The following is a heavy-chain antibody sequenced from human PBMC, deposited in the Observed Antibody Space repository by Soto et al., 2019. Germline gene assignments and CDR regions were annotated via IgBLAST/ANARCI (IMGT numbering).Heavy chain of an antibody. CDR1: GDTFTGYY. Sequence: ASVKVSCKASGDTFTGYYVHWVRQAPGQGLEWMGWINTNSGDTQYAQKFQGRVTMTSDTSTTTIYMELSSLRSDDTAVYYCARDRQHLILYNWFDPWGQGTLVTVSS. J-gene: IGHJ5*02. V-gene: IGHV1-2*02. CDR3: ARDRQHLILYNWFDP. CDR2: INTNSGDT. D-gene: IGHD6-13*01.